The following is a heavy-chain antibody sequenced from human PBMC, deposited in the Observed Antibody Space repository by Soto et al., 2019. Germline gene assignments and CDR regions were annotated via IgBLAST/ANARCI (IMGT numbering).Heavy chain of an antibody. V-gene: IGHV4-61*01. CDR1: GGSVSSGSCY. Sequence: PSETLSLTCTVSGGSVSSGSCYWSWIRQPPGKGLEWIGYIYYSGSTNYNYNPSPKSRVTISIDTSKNQFSLKLKSVTAADTAVYYCARVDGYSYGYFCYWGQGTLVTVSS. J-gene: IGHJ4*02. CDR2: IYYSGSTNY. CDR3: ARVDGYSYGYFCY. D-gene: IGHD5-18*01.